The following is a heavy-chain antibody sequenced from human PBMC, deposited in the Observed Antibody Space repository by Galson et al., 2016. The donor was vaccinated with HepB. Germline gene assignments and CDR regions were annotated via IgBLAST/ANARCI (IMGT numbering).Heavy chain of an antibody. D-gene: IGHD4-17*01. CDR3: ARDLPPVTYGLLY. V-gene: IGHV3-53*01. J-gene: IGHJ4*02. Sequence: SLRLSCATSEFTVNSNYVAWVRQAPGKGLEFVSVIYDRGTYYPDSVRGRFIISRDNSRSTLYLQMNSLRREDTALYYCARDLPPVTYGLLYWGRGILVTVSS. CDR1: EFTVNSNY. CDR2: IYDRGT.